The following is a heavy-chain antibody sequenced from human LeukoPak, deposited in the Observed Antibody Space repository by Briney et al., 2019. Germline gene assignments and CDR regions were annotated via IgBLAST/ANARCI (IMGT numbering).Heavy chain of an antibody. Sequence: PGGSLRLSCVTSGLNVKNNYMFWVRQAPGKGLEWVSYVSSTGSTIYYADSVKGRFTISRDNAKNSLYLQMNSLRAEDTAVYYCARSFAYWGQGTLVTVSS. CDR3: ARSFAY. CDR2: VSSTGSTI. V-gene: IGHV3-48*03. CDR1: GLNVKNNY. J-gene: IGHJ4*02.